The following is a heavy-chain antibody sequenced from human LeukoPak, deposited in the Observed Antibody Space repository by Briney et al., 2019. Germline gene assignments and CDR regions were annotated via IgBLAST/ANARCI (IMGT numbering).Heavy chain of an antibody. Sequence: PSETPSLTCTVSGGSISSHYWSWIRQPPGKGLEWIGYIYYSGSTYYNPSLKSRVTISVDTSKNQFSLKLSSVTAADTAVYYCAGGQLVRNFDYWGQGTLVTVSS. CDR2: IYYSGST. CDR3: AGGQLVRNFDY. J-gene: IGHJ4*02. D-gene: IGHD6-13*01. CDR1: GGSISSHY. V-gene: IGHV4-59*06.